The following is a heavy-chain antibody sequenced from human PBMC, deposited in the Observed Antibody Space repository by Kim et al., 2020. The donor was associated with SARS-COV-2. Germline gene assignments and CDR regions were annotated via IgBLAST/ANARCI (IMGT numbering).Heavy chain of an antibody. Sequence: SETLSLTCTVSGGSISSGDYYWSWIRQPPGKGLEWIGYIYYSGSTYYNPSLKSRVTISVDTSKNQFSLKLSSVTAADTAVYYCARGFPRHGYSYGAVNWFDPWGQGTLVTVSS. CDR3: ARGFPRHGYSYGAVNWFDP. D-gene: IGHD5-18*01. V-gene: IGHV4-30-4*01. CDR2: IYYSGST. J-gene: IGHJ5*02. CDR1: GGSISSGDYY.